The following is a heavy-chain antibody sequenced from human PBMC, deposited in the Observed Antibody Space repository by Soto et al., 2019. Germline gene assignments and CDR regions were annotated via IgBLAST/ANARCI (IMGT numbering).Heavy chain of an antibody. V-gene: IGHV3-49*04. J-gene: IGHJ4*02. CDR1: GFTFGDYA. D-gene: IGHD3-22*01. CDR2: IRSKAYGGTT. Sequence: GGSLRLSCTASGFTFGDYAMSWVRPAPGKGLEWVGFIRSKAYGGTTEYAASVKGRFTISRDDSKSIAYLQMNSLKTEDTAVYYCTRAPRDYYDSSGYYTLFDHWGQGTLVTVSS. CDR3: TRAPRDYYDSSGYYTLFDH.